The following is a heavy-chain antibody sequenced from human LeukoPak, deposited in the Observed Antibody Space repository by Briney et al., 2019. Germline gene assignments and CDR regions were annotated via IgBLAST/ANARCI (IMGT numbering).Heavy chain of an antibody. CDR2: IKSKTDGGTT. CDR1: GFTFSSAW. V-gene: IGHV3-15*01. CDR3: TTDRGRTELPLFAS. J-gene: IGHJ5*01. D-gene: IGHD1-26*01. Sequence: KAGGSLRLSCAASGFTFSSAWMGRVRQAPGEGLEWVGRIKSKTDGGTTDYAAPVKVRFTISRDDSKTTLYLQMSSLKIEDTAVYYCTTDRGRTELPLFASWGQGTLVTVSS.